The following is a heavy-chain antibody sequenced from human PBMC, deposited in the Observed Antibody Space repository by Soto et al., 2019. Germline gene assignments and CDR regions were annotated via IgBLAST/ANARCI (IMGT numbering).Heavy chain of an antibody. CDR3: ERHPYYYGSGSYYNEDWFDP. CDR2: IYYGGST. CDR1: GGSISSSTNY. Sequence: SETLSLTCIVSGGSISSSTNYWGWIRQPPGKGLEWIGSIYYGGSTYYNPSLKSRVTISVDTSKNQFSLKLSSVTAADTAVYYCERHPYYYGSGSYYNEDWFDPWGQGTLVTVSS. V-gene: IGHV4-39*01. J-gene: IGHJ5*02. D-gene: IGHD3-10*01.